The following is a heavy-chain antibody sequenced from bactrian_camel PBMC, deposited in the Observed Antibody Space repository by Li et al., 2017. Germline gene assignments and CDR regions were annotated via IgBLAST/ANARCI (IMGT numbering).Heavy chain of an antibody. CDR3: AVLSQFNHCRGVVVGIWQQYAS. CDR1: GYIFTTYC. J-gene: IGHJ4*01. Sequence: QLVESGGGSVQAGGSLRLSCVASGYIFTTYCMGWFRQAPGKEREGIATLNNVGTRRYRDSVQGRSTISTDDANNTLDLQLDSLQPEDTAMYYCAVLSQFNHCRGVVVGIWQQYASWGQGTQVTVS. CDR2: LNNVGTR. D-gene: IGHD6*01. V-gene: IGHV3S53*01.